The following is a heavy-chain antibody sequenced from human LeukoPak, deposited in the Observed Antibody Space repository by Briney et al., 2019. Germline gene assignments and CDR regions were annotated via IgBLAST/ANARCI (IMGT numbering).Heavy chain of an antibody. CDR1: GGTFSSYA. D-gene: IGHD4-17*01. Sequence: SVKVSCKASGGTFSSYAISWVRQAPGQGLEWMGGIIPIFGTANYAQKFQGRVTITADESTSTAYMELSSLRSEDAAVYYCARSIGTTVTSPPDYRGQGTLVTVSS. V-gene: IGHV1-69*13. CDR2: IIPIFGTA. CDR3: ARSIGTTVTSPPDY. J-gene: IGHJ4*02.